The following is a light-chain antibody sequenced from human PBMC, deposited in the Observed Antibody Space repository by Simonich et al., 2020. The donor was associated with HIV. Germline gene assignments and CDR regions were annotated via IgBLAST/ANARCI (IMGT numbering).Light chain of an antibody. Sequence: EIVMTQSPATLSVSPGERATPSRRASQSVSSNLAWYQQKPGQAPRLLIYDASNRGTGIPARFSGSGSGTDFTLTISSLEPEDFAVYYCQQRSNWPPYTFGQGTKLEIK. V-gene: IGKV3-11*01. CDR1: QSVSSN. J-gene: IGKJ2*01. CDR2: DAS. CDR3: QQRSNWPPYT.